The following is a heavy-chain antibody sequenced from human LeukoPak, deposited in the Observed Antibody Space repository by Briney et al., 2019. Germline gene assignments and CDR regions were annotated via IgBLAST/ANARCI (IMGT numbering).Heavy chain of an antibody. V-gene: IGHV4-39*01. J-gene: IGHJ4*02. CDR2: IYYSGST. CDR1: GGSISSSSYY. Sequence: SETLSLTCTVSGGSISSSSYYWGWIRQPPGKGLEWIGSIYYSGSTYYNPSLKSRVTISVDTSKNQFSLKLSSVTAADTAVYYCARDQSGSYHSRLDYWGQGTLVTVSS. CDR3: ARDQSGSYHSRLDY. D-gene: IGHD1-26*01.